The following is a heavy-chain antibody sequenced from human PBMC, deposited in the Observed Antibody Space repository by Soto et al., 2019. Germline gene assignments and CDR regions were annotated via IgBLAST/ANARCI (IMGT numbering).Heavy chain of an antibody. CDR3: ARHVLFTMVRGDIGWFDP. V-gene: IGHV4-61*01. CDR1: GGSVSSGSYY. J-gene: IGHJ5*02. CDR2: IYYSGST. D-gene: IGHD3-10*01. Sequence: PSETLSLTCTVSGGSVSSGSYYWSWIRQPPGKGLEWIGYIYYSGSTNYNPSLKSRVTISVDTSKNQFSLKLSSVTAADTAVYYCARHVLFTMVRGDIGWFDPWAQGTLVTVSS.